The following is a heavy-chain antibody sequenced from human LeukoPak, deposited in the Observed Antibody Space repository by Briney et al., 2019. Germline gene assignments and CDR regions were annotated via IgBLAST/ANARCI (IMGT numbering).Heavy chain of an antibody. J-gene: IGHJ1*01. CDR1: GFTFSSYA. D-gene: IGHD2-2*01. V-gene: IGHV3-30*11. CDR3: ARDGVVVPAAMCYFQH. CDR2: ISYDGSNK. Sequence: GGSLRLSCAASGFTFSSYAMHWVRQAPGKGLEWVAVISYDGSNKYYADSVKGRFTISRDNSKNTLYLQMNGLRAEDTAVYYCARDGVVVPAAMCYFQHWGQGTLVTVSS.